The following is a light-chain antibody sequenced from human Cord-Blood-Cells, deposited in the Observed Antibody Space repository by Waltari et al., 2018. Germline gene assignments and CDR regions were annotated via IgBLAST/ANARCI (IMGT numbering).Light chain of an antibody. CDR3: RSYTSSSPLV. Sequence: FPLPQPASASGSAGPSITISCSGNIGAVSGYNYVYWYQQPPGKAPKLMIYDSRKRPSVVSKFFGGSYASNTAFLTSSVVEAEDAADYYCRSYTSSSPLVFGGGTKLTVL. J-gene: IGLJ3*02. V-gene: IGLV2-14*01. CDR1: IGAVSGYNY. CDR2: DSR.